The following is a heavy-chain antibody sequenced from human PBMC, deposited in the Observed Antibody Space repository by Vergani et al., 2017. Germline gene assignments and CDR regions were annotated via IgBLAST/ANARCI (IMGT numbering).Heavy chain of an antibody. CDR3: ARLPPASFDP. CDR1: GRSFSCYY. CDR2: INHSGST. V-gene: IGHV4-34*01. J-gene: IGHJ5*02. Sequence: QVQLQQWGAGLLKPSETLSLTCAVYGRSFSCYYWSWIRQPPGKGLEWSGEINHSGSTNYNPSLKSRVTISVDTSKNQFSLKLSSVTAADTAVYYCARLPPASFDPGGQGTLVTVSS.